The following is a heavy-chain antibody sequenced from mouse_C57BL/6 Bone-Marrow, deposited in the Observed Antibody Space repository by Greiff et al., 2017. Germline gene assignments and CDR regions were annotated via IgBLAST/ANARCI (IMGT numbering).Heavy chain of an antibody. D-gene: IGHD4-1*01. CDR3: AKSSGTGDYYAMDY. CDR1: GFSLTSYG. J-gene: IGHJ4*01. CDR2: IWGGGST. V-gene: IGHV2-9*01. Sequence: VQLQQSGPGLVAPSQSLSITCTVSGFSLTSYGVDWVRQPPGKGLEWLGVIWGGGSTNYNSALMFRLSISKDNSKSQVFLKMNSLQTDDTAMYYCAKSSGTGDYYAMDYWGQGTSVTVSS.